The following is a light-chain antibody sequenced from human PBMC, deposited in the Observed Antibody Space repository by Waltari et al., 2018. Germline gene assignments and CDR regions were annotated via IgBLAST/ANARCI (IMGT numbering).Light chain of an antibody. V-gene: IGLV2-14*02. CDR2: DYK. Sequence: HPGKTPELMINDYKKGAAGVSGLFSGSKSGNTASLTIAGLQAEDEAIYYCNSDTSGRTWVFGGGTRLTGL. CDR3: NSDTSGRTWV. J-gene: IGLJ3*02.